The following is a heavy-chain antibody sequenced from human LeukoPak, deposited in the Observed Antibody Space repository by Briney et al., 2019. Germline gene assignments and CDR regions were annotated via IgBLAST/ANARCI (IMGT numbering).Heavy chain of an antibody. J-gene: IGHJ1*01. Sequence: GGSLRLSCAASGFTFSSYSMNWVRLAPGKGLEWVSYISSSSSTIYYADSVKGRFTISRDNAKNSLYLQMNSLRAEDTAVYYCARGDGSPAWHCSGGSCYGLQHWGQGTLVTVSS. D-gene: IGHD2-15*01. CDR3: ARGDGSPAWHCSGGSCYGLQH. CDR2: ISSSSSTI. V-gene: IGHV3-48*01. CDR1: GFTFSSYS.